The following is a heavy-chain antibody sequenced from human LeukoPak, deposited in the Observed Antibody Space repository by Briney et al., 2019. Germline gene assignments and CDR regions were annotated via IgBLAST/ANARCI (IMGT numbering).Heavy chain of an antibody. CDR2: VNQGGTEK. V-gene: IGHV3-7*01. CDR3: ARLYSGYGGYYYYYYMDV. D-gene: IGHD5-12*01. J-gene: IGHJ6*03. Sequence: PGGSLRLSCAASGFTFSSYEMNWVRQAPGKGLEWVANVNQGGTEKYYVDSVKGRFTISRDNAKNPLYLQMNSLRAEDTAVYYCARLYSGYGGYYYYYYMDVWGKGTTVTVSS. CDR1: GFTFSSYE.